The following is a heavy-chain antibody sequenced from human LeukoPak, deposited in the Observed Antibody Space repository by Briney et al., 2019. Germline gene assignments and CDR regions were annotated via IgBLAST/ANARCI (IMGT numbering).Heavy chain of an antibody. CDR2: ISSSGSTI. CDR1: GFTFSDYY. Sequence: GGSLRLSCAASGFTFSDYYMSWIRQAPGKGLEWVSYISSSGSTIYYADSVKGRFTISGDNAKNSLYLQMNSLRAEDTAVYYCARVGRDYYGSGSYRGYFDYWGQGTLVTVSS. V-gene: IGHV3-11*04. D-gene: IGHD3-10*01. J-gene: IGHJ4*02. CDR3: ARVGRDYYGSGSYRGYFDY.